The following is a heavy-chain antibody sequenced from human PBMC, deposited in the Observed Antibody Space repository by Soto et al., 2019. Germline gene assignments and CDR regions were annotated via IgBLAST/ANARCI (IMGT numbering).Heavy chain of an antibody. Sequence: QITLKESGPTLVKPTQTLTLTCTFSGFSLSTSGVGVGWIRQPPGKALEWLALIYWNDDKRYSPSLKSRLTTTHDTSKNQVVLTMTNMDPVDTATYYCAHSVAMIVVVPAARGGWFDPWGQGTLVTVSS. CDR3: AHSVAMIVVVPAARGGWFDP. CDR1: GFSLSTSGVG. CDR2: IYWNDDK. J-gene: IGHJ5*02. V-gene: IGHV2-5*01. D-gene: IGHD2-2*01.